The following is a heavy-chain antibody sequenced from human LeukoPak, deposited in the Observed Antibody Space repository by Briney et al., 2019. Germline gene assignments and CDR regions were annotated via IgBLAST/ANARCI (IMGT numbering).Heavy chain of an antibody. J-gene: IGHJ4*02. CDR2: ISSGSSTI. CDR1: GFTFSSYA. V-gene: IGHV3-48*04. D-gene: IGHD3-10*01. CDR3: ARDRDQDY. Sequence: PGESLRLSCAASGFTFSSYAMGWVRQAPGKGLEWVSYISSGSSTIYYADSVKGRFTISRDNAKNSLYLQMNSLRAEDTAVYYCARDRDQDYWGQGTLVTVSS.